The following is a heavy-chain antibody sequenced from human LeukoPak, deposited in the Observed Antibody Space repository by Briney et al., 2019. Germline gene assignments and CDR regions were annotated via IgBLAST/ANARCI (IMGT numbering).Heavy chain of an antibody. CDR1: GFTFSSYS. Sequence: GGSLRLSCAASGFTFSSYSMNWVRQAPGKGLEWVSYISSSSSTIYYAGSVKGRFTISRDNAKNSLYLQMNSLRDEDTAVYYCARGASQYYYDSSGSPYYFDYWGQGTLVTVSS. CDR2: ISSSSSTI. V-gene: IGHV3-48*02. CDR3: ARGASQYYYDSSGSPYYFDY. J-gene: IGHJ4*02. D-gene: IGHD3-22*01.